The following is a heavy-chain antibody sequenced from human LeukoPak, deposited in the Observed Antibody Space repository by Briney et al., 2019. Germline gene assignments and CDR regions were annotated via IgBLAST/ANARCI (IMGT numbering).Heavy chain of an antibody. CDR3: ARGFYSMVSSYYYYGMDV. D-gene: IGHD4-11*01. V-gene: IGHV4-4*07. CDR2: IYTSGST. CDR1: GGSISSYY. J-gene: IGHJ6*02. Sequence: SETLSLTCTVSGGSISSYYWSWIRQPAGKGLEWIERIYTSGSTNYNPSLKSRVTMSVDTSKNQFSLKLSSVTAADTAVYYCARGFYSMVSSYYYYGMDVWGQGTTVTVSS.